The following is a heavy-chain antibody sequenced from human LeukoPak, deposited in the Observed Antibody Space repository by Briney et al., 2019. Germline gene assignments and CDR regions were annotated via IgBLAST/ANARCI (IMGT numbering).Heavy chain of an antibody. CDR2: INHSGST. J-gene: IGHJ4*02. CDR1: GGSFGGYY. CDR3: ARVALPAAIPYYFDY. Sequence: SETLSLTCAVYGGSFGGYYWSWIRQPPGKGLEWIGEINHSGSTNYNPSLKSRVTISVDTSKNQFSLKLSSVTAADTAVYYCARVALPAAIPYYFDYWGQGTLVTVSS. V-gene: IGHV4-34*01. D-gene: IGHD2-2*02.